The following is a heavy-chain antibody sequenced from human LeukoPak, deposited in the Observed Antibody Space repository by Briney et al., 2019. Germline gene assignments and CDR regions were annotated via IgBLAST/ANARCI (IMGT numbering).Heavy chain of an antibody. Sequence: GGSLRLSCAASGFSFGGFSMSWVRQTPGKGLEWVTYMHEHGREIFYADSAKGRFTISRDNAKNSLYLQMNSLRAEDAGVYYCARPRGCGSSRCNNFDYWGQGTLVTVSS. J-gene: IGHJ4*02. V-gene: IGHV3-7*01. CDR1: GFSFGGFS. CDR2: MHEHGREI. CDR3: ARPRGCGSSRCNNFDY. D-gene: IGHD2-21*01.